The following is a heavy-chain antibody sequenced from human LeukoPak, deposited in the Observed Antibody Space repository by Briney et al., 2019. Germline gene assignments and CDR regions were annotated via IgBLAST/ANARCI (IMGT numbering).Heavy chain of an antibody. Sequence: ASVKVSCKASGYSFSGYYMHWVRQAPGQGLEWMGWISAYNGNTNYAQKFQGRVTMTTDTSTSTAYMELRSLRSEDTAVYYCARQEDYYGSGSYYSVFDYWGQGTLVTISS. CDR3: ARQEDYYGSGSYYSVFDY. V-gene: IGHV1-18*04. D-gene: IGHD3-10*01. CDR1: GYSFSGYY. CDR2: ISAYNGNT. J-gene: IGHJ4*02.